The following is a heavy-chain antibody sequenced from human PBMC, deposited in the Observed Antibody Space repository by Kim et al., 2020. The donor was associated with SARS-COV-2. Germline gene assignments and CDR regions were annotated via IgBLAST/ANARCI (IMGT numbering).Heavy chain of an antibody. CDR2: IRGGGAGK. V-gene: IGHV3-23*01. D-gene: IGHD5-18*01. CDR1: GFTFDNYA. CDR3: AKCASSYGNDALDI. J-gene: IGHJ3*02. Sequence: GGSLRLSCAASGFTFDNYAMNWVRQAPGKGLEWVSFIRGGGAGKLYADSVKGRFIISRDNSKNTLYLQMNSLRGEDTAVHYCAKCASSYGNDALDIWGQG.